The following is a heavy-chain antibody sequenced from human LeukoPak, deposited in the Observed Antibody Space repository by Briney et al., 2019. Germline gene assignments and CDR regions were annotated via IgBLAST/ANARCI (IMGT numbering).Heavy chain of an antibody. CDR1: GGSISSYY. CDR2: IYYSGST. V-gene: IGHV4-59*01. Sequence: SETLSLTCTVSGGSISSYYWSWLRQPPGKGLEWIGYIYYSGSTNYNPSLKSRVTISVDTSKNQFSLKLSSVTAADTAVYYCARGGYYDSSGHAFDIWGQGTMVTVSS. D-gene: IGHD3-22*01. CDR3: ARGGYYDSSGHAFDI. J-gene: IGHJ3*02.